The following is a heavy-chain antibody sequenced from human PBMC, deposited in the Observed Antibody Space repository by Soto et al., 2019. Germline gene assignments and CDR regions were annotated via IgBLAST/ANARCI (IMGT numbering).Heavy chain of an antibody. V-gene: IGHV4-59*01. CDR3: ARSLDYYYYMDV. J-gene: IGHJ6*03. CDR1: GGSISGDY. Sequence: PSETLSLTFTVSGGSISGDYWSWIRQPPGKGLEWIGYLYYSGSTNYNPSLKSRVTISVDTSKNQFSLKLNSVTASDTAVYYCARSLDYYYYMDVWGKGTTVTVSS. CDR2: LYYSGST.